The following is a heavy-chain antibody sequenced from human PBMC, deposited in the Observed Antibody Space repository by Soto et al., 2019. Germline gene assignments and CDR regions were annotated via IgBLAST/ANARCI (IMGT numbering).Heavy chain of an antibody. CDR1: GYTFTSYG. V-gene: IGHV1-18*01. Sequence: ASVKVSCKASGYTFTSYGISWGGQAPGQGLEWMGWISAYNGNTNYAQKLQGRVTMTTDTSTSTAYMELRSLRSDDTAVYYCARDSPLRVAAREEDYWGQGTLVTVSS. CDR3: ARDSPLRVAAREEDY. CDR2: ISAYNGNT. J-gene: IGHJ4*02. D-gene: IGHD2-15*01.